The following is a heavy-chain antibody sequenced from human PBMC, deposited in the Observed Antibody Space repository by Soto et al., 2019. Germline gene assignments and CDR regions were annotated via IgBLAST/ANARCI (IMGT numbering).Heavy chain of an antibody. CDR1: GGSIDSGDYY. J-gene: IGHJ5*02. CDR3: ARDVTAPPNYFDT. CDR2: VYYSGTT. D-gene: IGHD4-4*01. V-gene: IGHV4-61*08. Sequence: SETLSLTCTVSGGSIDSGDYYWSWIRQPPGKGLEWIGYVYYSGTTNYNPFLKSRVTLSLDKSKNQFSLKMNSVTAADTAVYYCARDVTAPPNYFDTWGQGTLVNVSS.